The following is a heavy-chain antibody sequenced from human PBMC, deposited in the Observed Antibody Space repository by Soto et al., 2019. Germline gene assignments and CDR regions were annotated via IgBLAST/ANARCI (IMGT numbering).Heavy chain of an antibody. CDR3: ANDVDTATSKWYVFDY. J-gene: IGHJ4*02. Sequence: QVQLVESGGGVVQPGRSLRLSCAASGFTFSSYGMHWVRQAPGKGLEWVAVISYDGSNKYYTDPVKGRFTISRDNSKNTLYLQMDSVRAEDTAVYYCANDVDTATSKWYVFDYWGQGTLVTVSS. V-gene: IGHV3-30*18. CDR1: GFTFSSYG. CDR2: ISYDGSNK. D-gene: IGHD2-15*01.